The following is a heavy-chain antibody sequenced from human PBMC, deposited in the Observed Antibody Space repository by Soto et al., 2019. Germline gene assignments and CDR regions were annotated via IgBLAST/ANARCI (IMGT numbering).Heavy chain of an antibody. CDR2: ISYDGINK. CDR3: AREGVAANLYLFFDS. D-gene: IGHD6-25*01. V-gene: IGHV3-30-3*01. CDR1: GFTFSSFP. Sequence: GGSLRLSCAASGFTFSSFPMHWVRQAPGTGLEWVAVISYDGINKYYADSVKGRFTISRDNSKNTLYLQMNSLRAEDTAVYYCAREGVAANLYLFFDSWGQGTLVTVSS. J-gene: IGHJ4*02.